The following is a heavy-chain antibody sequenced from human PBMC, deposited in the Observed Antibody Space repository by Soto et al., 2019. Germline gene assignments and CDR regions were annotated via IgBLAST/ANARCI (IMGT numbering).Heavy chain of an antibody. CDR1: GFTFSSYG. D-gene: IGHD5-18*01. CDR3: ANGGYSYGVFDY. J-gene: IGHJ4*02. Sequence: QVQLVESGGGVVQPGRSLRLSCAASGFTFSSYGMHWVRQAPGKGLEWVAVISYDGSNKYYADSVKGRFTISRDNSKNTLYLPMNSLRAEDTAVYYCANGGYSYGVFDYWGQGTLVTVSS. V-gene: IGHV3-30*18. CDR2: ISYDGSNK.